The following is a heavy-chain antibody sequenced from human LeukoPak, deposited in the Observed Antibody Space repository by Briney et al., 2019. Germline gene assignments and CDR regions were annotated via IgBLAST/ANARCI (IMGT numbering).Heavy chain of an antibody. CDR3: ARTRRDSSGWPRDFDY. D-gene: IGHD6-19*01. CDR1: GFTFSGYE. CDR2: ISSSGGTR. Sequence: GGSLRLSCVASGFTFSGYEMTWVRQAPGKGLEWVSYISSSGGTRYYADSVKGRFTISRDNAKNSLWLQMNSLRAEDTAIYYCARTRRDSSGWPRDFDYWGQGTLVTVSS. V-gene: IGHV3-48*03. J-gene: IGHJ4*02.